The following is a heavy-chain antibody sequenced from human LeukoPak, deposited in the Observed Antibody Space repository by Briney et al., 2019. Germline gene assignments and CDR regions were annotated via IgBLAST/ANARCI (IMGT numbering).Heavy chain of an antibody. V-gene: IGHV4-59*01. CDR3: AVLPGXXXTASY. CDR2: IYYSGTT. J-gene: IGHJ4*02. D-gene: IGHD2-21*02. Sequence: SETLSLTCIVSGASMSSYYWSWIRQPPGKGPEWIAYIYYSGTTNYNPSLMSRVTISVDTSKNQFSLKLNSVTAADTAVYYCAVLPGXXXTASYWGQGTLVTVSS. CDR1: GASMSSYY.